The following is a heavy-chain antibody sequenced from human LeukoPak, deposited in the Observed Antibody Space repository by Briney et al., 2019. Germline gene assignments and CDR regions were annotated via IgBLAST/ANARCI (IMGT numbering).Heavy chain of an antibody. CDR2: ISYDGSNK. J-gene: IGHJ3*02. D-gene: IGHD1-14*01. Sequence: PGGSLRLSCAASGFTFSSYGMHWVRQAPGKGLEWVAVISYDGSNKYYADSVKGRFTISRDNSKNTLYLQMNSLRAEDTAVYYCAKTRMPPRDAFDIWGQGTMVTVSS. V-gene: IGHV3-30*18. CDR1: GFTFSSYG. CDR3: AKTRMPPRDAFDI.